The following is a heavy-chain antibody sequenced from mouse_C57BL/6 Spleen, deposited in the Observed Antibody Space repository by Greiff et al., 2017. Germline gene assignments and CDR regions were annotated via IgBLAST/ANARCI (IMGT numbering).Heavy chain of an antibody. CDR3: ASLLIEARDY. J-gene: IGHJ4*01. V-gene: IGHV1-52*01. CDR2: IDPSDSET. Sequence: QVQLQQPGAELVRPGSSVKLSCKASGYTFTSYWMHWVKQRPIQGLEWIGNIDPSDSETHYNQKFKDKATLTVDKSSSTAYMQLSSLTCEDSAVYECASLLIEARDYWGQGTSVTVSS. D-gene: IGHD2-1*01. CDR1: GYTFTSYW.